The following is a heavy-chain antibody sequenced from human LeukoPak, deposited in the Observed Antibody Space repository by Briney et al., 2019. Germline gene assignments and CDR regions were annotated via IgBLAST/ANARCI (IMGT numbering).Heavy chain of an antibody. CDR3: ARGNWFDP. CDR2: IWYDGSNK. Sequence: PGGSLRLSCAASGFTVSSNYMSWVRQAPGKGLEWVAVIWYDGSNKYYADSVKGRFTISRDNSKNTLYLQMNSLRAEDTAVYYCARGNWFDPWGQGTLVTVSS. CDR1: GFTVSSNY. J-gene: IGHJ5*02. V-gene: IGHV3-33*08.